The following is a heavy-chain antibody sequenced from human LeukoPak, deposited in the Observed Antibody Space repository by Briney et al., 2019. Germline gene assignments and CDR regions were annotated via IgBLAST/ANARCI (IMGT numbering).Heavy chain of an antibody. J-gene: IGHJ4*02. CDR3: ARGWVRYYFDY. V-gene: IGHV4-34*01. CDR2: INHSGST. Sequence: SETLSLTCAVYSGSFSGYYWSWIRQPPGKGLEWIGEINHSGSTNYDPSLKSRVTISVDTSKNQFSLKLSSVTAADTAVYYCARGWVRYYFDYWGQGTLVTVSS. D-gene: IGHD3-10*01. CDR1: SGSFSGYY.